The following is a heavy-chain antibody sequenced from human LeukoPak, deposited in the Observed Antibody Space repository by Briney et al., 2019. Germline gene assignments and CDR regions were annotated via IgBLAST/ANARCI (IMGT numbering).Heavy chain of an antibody. Sequence: SQTLSLTCVISGDSVSSNSAAWNWMRQSPSRGLEWLGRTYYRSKWYNDYAVSVKSRITINPDTSKNQFSLQLNSVTPEDTAVYYCARGGTGYCSSTSCYFDYWGQGTLVTVSS. CDR3: ARGGTGYCSSTSCYFDY. V-gene: IGHV6-1*01. D-gene: IGHD2-2*01. J-gene: IGHJ4*02. CDR1: GDSVSSNSAA. CDR2: TYYRSKWYN.